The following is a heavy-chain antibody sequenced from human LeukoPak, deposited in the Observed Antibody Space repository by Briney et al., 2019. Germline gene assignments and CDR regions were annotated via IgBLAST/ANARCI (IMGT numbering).Heavy chain of an antibody. J-gene: IGHJ4*02. CDR1: GFTFSSYA. V-gene: IGHV3-30*04. Sequence: GRSLRLSCAASGFTFSSYAMHWVRQAPGKGLEWVAVISYDGSNKYYADSVKGRFTISRDNSKNTLYLQMNSLRSEDTAVYYCARDTYSSSSPLDYWGQGTLVTVSS. D-gene: IGHD6-6*01. CDR2: ISYDGSNK. CDR3: ARDTYSSSSPLDY.